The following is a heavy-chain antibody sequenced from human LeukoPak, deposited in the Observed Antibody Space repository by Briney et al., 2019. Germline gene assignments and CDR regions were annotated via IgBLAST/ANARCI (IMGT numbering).Heavy chain of an antibody. CDR3: AKIGSPVDY. V-gene: IGHV3-64*01. CDR2: ISSNGGST. J-gene: IGHJ4*02. D-gene: IGHD3-10*01. Sequence: PGGSLRLSCAASGFTFSSYAMHWVRQAPGKGLEYVSAISSNGGSTYYANSVKGRFTISRENSKNTLYLQMGSLRAEDMAVYYCAKIGSPVDYWGQGTLVTVSS. CDR1: GFTFSSYA.